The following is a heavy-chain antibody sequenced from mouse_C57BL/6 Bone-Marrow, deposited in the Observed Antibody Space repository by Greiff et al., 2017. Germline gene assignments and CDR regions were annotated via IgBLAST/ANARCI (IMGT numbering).Heavy chain of an antibody. J-gene: IGHJ1*03. V-gene: IGHV1-64*01. CDR3: ARGELYWYFDV. CDR1: GYTFTGYW. CDR2: IYPNSGST. Sequence: VQLQQPGAELVKPGASVKLSCKASGYTFTGYWMHWVKQRPGQGLEWIGMIYPNSGSTNYNEKFKSKATLTVDKSSSTAYMQLSRLTSEDSAVYCCARGELYWYFDVWGTGTTVTVSS.